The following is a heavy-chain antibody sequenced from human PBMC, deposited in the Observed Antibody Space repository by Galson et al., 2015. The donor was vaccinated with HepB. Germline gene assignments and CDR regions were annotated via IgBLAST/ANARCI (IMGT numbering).Heavy chain of an antibody. CDR3: ARDPPYCSGGSCSDAFDI. V-gene: IGHV1-69*13. J-gene: IGHJ3*02. D-gene: IGHD2-15*01. CDR2: IIPIFGTA. Sequence: SVKVSSKASGGTFSSYAISWVRQAPGQGLEWMGGIIPIFGTANYAQKFQGRVTITADESTSTAYMELSSLRSEDTAVYYCARDPPYCSGGSCSDAFDIWGQGTMVTVSS. CDR1: GGTFSSYA.